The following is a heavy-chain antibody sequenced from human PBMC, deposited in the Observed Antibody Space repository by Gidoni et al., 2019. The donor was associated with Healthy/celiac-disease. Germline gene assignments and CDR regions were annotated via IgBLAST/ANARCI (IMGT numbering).Heavy chain of an antibody. J-gene: IGHJ4*02. CDR3: AKDSDGYFDY. CDR2: ISYDGSNK. D-gene: IGHD3-10*01. V-gene: IGHV3-30*18. Sequence: QVQLVESGGCVVQPGRSLRLSCAASGFTFSSYGMHWVRQAPGKGLEWVAVISYDGSNKYYADSVKGRFTISRDNSKNTLYLQMNSLRAEDTAVYYCAKDSDGYFDYWGQGTLVTVSS. CDR1: GFTFSSYG.